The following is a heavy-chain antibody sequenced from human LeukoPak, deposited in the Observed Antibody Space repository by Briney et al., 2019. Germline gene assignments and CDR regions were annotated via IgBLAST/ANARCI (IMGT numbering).Heavy chain of an antibody. Sequence: GGSLRLSCAASGFTFSSYWMHWVRQAPGKGLVGVSRINSDGRSTSYADSVKGRFTISRDNSKNTLHLQMNSLRAEDTAVYYCARRGTSGEFDIWGQGTMVTVSS. D-gene: IGHD3-10*01. J-gene: IGHJ3*02. CDR1: GFTFSSYW. CDR3: ARRGTSGEFDI. CDR2: INSDGRST. V-gene: IGHV3-74*01.